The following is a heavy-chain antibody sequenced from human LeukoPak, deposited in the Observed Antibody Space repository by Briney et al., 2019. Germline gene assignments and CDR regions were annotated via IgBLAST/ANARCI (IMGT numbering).Heavy chain of an antibody. D-gene: IGHD7-27*01. CDR2: IYYSGTTSGNT. CDR1: GGSVSSSY. Sequence: SETLSLTCTVSGGSVSSSYWSWVRQPPGKGLEWIGHIYYSGTTSGNTNYNPSLKSRVTISIDTAKNQFSLQVRSVTAADTAVYYCARGSGRYYYYGVGVWGQGTTVAVSS. CDR3: ARGSGRYYYYGVGV. V-gene: IGHV4-59*02. J-gene: IGHJ6*02.